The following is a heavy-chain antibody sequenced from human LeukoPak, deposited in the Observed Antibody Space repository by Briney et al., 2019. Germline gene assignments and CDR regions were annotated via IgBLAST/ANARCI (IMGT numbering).Heavy chain of an antibody. D-gene: IGHD3-3*01. CDR3: ARRGITISGVLVYHYSGLDV. J-gene: IGHJ6*02. V-gene: IGHV3-48*04. Sequence: PGGSLRLSCAASGFTFSIYSMNWVRQAPGKGLEWVSYITSDSTTIHYADSVKGRFTISRDNAKNSLHLQMSSLRAEDTAVYYCARRGITISGVLVYHYSGLDVWGQGTTVTVSS. CDR1: GFTFSIYS. CDR2: ITSDSTTI.